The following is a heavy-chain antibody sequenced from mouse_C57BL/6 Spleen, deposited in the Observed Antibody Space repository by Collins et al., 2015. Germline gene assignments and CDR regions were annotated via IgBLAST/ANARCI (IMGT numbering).Heavy chain of an antibody. CDR3: ARWGTVVAYYFDY. Sequence: QVQLQQPGAELVKPGASVKLSCKASGYTFTSYWMHWVKQRPGQGLEWIGEINPSNGRTNYNEKFKSKATLTVDKSSSTAYMQLSTLTSEDSAVYYCARWGTVVAYYFDYWGQGTTLTVSS. V-gene: IGHV1S81*02. CDR2: INPSNGRT. J-gene: IGHJ2*01. D-gene: IGHD1-1*01. CDR1: GYTFTSYW.